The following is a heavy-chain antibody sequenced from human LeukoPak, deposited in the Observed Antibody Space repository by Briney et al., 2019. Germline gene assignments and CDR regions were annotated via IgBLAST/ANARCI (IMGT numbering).Heavy chain of an antibody. CDR3: AKDLKIFGVVRTFDY. CDR1: GFTFTSYW. Sequence: GGSLRLSCAASGFTFTSYWMHWVRQASGKGLVWVSRINSDRSSTSYVDSVKGRFTISRDNAKNTLYLQMNSLRAEDTAVYYCAKDLKIFGVVRTFDYWGQGTLVTVSS. D-gene: IGHD3-3*01. V-gene: IGHV3-74*01. J-gene: IGHJ4*02. CDR2: INSDRSST.